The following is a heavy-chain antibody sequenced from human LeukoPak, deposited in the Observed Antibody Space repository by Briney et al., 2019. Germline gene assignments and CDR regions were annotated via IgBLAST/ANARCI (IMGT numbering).Heavy chain of an antibody. D-gene: IGHD3-16*02. CDR3: AKDRYGQRISDF. V-gene: IGHV4-30-4*01. CDR1: GGSISSGDYF. Sequence: PSETLSLTCTVSGGSISSGDYFWSWIRQPPGTGLEWIGYIYHSGNTYYNPSLKSRVTISVDTSKNQFSLKLSSVTAADTAVYYCAKDRYGQRISDFWGQGTLVTVSS. CDR2: IYHSGNT. J-gene: IGHJ4*02.